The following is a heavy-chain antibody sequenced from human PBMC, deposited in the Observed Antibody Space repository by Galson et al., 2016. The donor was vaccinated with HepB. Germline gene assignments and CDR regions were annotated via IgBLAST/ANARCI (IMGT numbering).Heavy chain of an antibody. J-gene: IGHJ6*02. Sequence: CAISGDSVSGNSVAWNWYRQSPSRGLKWLGRTFYRSKWYNEYAVSVKSRITITPDTSKNQFSLQLNSVTPEDTAVYYCASFRDYYYGMDVWGQGTTVSVSS. CDR2: TFYRSKWYN. CDR1: GDSVSGNSVA. CDR3: ASFRDYYYGMDV. V-gene: IGHV6-1*01.